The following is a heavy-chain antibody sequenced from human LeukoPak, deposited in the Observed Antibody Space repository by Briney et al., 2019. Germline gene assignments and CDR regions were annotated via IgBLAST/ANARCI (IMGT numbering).Heavy chain of an antibody. V-gene: IGHV3-7*03. CDR1: GFTFTNYA. J-gene: IGHJ6*02. CDR3: ARSHYYYGMDV. CDR2: IKQDGSEK. Sequence: GGSLRLSCAASGFTFTNYAMSWVRQAPGKGLEWVANIKQDGSEKYYVDSVKGRFTISRDNAKNSLYLQMNSLRAEDTAVYYCARSHYYYGMDVWGQGTTVTVSS.